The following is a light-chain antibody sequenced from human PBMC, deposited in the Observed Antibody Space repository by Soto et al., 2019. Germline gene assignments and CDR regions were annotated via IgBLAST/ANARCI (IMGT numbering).Light chain of an antibody. J-gene: IGKJ2*03. CDR1: QSTTAC. V-gene: IGKV1-5*03. CDR3: QQCNPYSYR. CDR2: KTS. Sequence: DIQMTQSPSTLYASIGDRVTLTCRASQSTTACLAWYQQKPGTAPKLLIYKTSSLESGVPSRFSGSGSGTEFTLAISSLQPDDFAAYYCQQCNPYSYRFDQGTKLEIK.